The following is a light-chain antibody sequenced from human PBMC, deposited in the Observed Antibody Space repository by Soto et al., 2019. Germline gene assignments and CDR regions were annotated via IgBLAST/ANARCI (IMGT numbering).Light chain of an antibody. Sequence: EIVLTQSPGTLSLSVGERVTLSSRASQSVSSYLAWYQQTPGQAPRLLIYDTSNRATGTPDRFSGSGSGTDFTLTISRLEPEDFTVYYCQQYGSSPLTFGGGTTVEIK. CDR1: QSVSSY. CDR3: QQYGSSPLT. V-gene: IGKV3-20*01. J-gene: IGKJ4*01. CDR2: DTS.